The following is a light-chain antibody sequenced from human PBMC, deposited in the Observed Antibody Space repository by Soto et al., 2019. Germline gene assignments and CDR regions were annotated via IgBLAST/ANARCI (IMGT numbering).Light chain of an antibody. Sequence: DIQMTQSPSTLSASVGDRVTVTCRSSQSISSWLAWYQQKPGKAPKVMIYDASSLGSGVPSRFSGSGSETEFTLTISSLQPDDFATYFCQQYNTYPYTFGQGTKVDIK. CDR2: DAS. CDR1: QSISSW. V-gene: IGKV1-5*01. CDR3: QQYNTYPYT. J-gene: IGKJ2*01.